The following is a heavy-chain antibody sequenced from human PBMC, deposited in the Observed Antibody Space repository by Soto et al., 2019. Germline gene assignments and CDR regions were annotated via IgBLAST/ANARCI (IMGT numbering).Heavy chain of an antibody. CDR2: ISWNSGSI. V-gene: IGHV3-9*01. CDR3: AKDHEYSLGRRLDY. CDR1: GFSFDDYA. D-gene: IGHD4-4*01. Sequence: GGSLRLSCAASGFSFDDYAMHWVRQAPGKGLEWVSGISWNSGSIGYADSVKGRFTISRDNAKNSLYLQMNSLRAEDTALYYCAKDHEYSLGRRLDYWGQGTLVTVSS. J-gene: IGHJ4*02.